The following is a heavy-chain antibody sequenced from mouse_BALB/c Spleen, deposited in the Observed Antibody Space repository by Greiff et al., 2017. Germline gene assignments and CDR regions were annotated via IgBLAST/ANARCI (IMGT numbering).Heavy chain of an antibody. CDR3: AREGYYGSNWFAY. CDR1: GFTFSSFG. J-gene: IGHJ3*01. CDR2: ISSGSSTI. Sequence: EVQRVESGGGLVQPGGSRKLSCAASGFTFSSFGMHWVRQAPEKGLEWVAYISSGSSTIYYADTVKGRFTISRDNPKNTLFLQMTSLRSEDTAMYYCAREGYYGSNWFAYWGQGTLVTVSA. V-gene: IGHV5-17*02. D-gene: IGHD1-1*01.